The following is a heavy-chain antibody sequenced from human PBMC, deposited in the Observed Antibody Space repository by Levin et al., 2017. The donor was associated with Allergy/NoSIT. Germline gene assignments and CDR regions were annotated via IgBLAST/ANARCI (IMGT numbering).Heavy chain of an antibody. D-gene: IGHD2-2*01. Sequence: GESLKISCAASGFTVSSNYMSWVRQAPGKGLEWVSVIYSGGSTYYADSVKGRFTISRDNSKNTLYLQMNSLRAEDTAVYYCARERASTSPTYYYYYMDVWGKGTTVTVSS. CDR1: GFTVSSNY. V-gene: IGHV3-66*01. J-gene: IGHJ6*03. CDR2: IYSGGST. CDR3: ARERASTSPTYYYYYMDV.